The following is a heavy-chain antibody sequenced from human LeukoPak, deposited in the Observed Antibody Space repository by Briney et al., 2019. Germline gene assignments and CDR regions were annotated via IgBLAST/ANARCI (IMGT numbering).Heavy chain of an antibody. CDR3: ARRMVRGVQYFDY. V-gene: IGHV4-30-4*01. CDR2: IYYSGST. CDR1: GGSISSGDYY. D-gene: IGHD3-10*01. J-gene: IGHJ4*02. Sequence: SETLSLTCTVSGGSISSGDYYWSWIRQPPGKGLEWIGYIYYSGSTYYNPSLKSRVTISVDTSKNQFSLKLSSVTAADTAVYYCARRMVRGVQYFDYWGQGTLVTVSS.